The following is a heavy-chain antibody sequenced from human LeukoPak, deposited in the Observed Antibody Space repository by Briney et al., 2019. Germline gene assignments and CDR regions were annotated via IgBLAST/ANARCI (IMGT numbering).Heavy chain of an antibody. CDR3: ARVRLAAFDI. J-gene: IGHJ3*02. CDR1: GFTFTSYW. Sequence: HPGGSLRLSCAASGFTFTSYWMSWVRQAPGKGLEWVANIKQDGSEIHYVGSVKGRFTISRDNAKNSLYLQMNSLRAEDTAEYYCARVRLAAFDIWGQGTMVTVSS. V-gene: IGHV3-7*04. CDR2: IKQDGSEI.